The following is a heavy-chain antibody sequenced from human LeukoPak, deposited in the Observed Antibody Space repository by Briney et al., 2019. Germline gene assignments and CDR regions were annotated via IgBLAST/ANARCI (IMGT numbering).Heavy chain of an antibody. CDR2: ITWNGGSI. CDR1: GFNFEIYA. D-gene: IGHD3-22*01. V-gene: IGHV3-9*01. J-gene: IGHJ1*01. CDR3: TSGGVYDSSGPFQH. Sequence: GRSLRLSCVASGFNFEIYAMHWVRQAPGKGLEWVSGITWNGGSIDYADSVKGRFSISRDNAKNSLYLQMISLRAEDTAFYYCTSGGVYDSSGPFQHWGQGTLVTVSS.